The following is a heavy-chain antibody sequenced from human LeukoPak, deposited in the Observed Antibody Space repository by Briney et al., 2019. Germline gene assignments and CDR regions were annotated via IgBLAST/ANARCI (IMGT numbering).Heavy chain of an antibody. J-gene: IGHJ3*02. Sequence: GGSLRLSCAASGLTFRDSYMSWIRQAPGKGLEWVSYISNSGSSIYYADSVKGRFTISRDNAKNSLYLQMNSLRAEDTAVYYCAKDFLSGSYGLPDAFDIWGQGTMVTVSS. V-gene: IGHV3-11*01. D-gene: IGHD3-10*01. CDR3: AKDFLSGSYGLPDAFDI. CDR1: GLTFRDSY. CDR2: ISNSGSSI.